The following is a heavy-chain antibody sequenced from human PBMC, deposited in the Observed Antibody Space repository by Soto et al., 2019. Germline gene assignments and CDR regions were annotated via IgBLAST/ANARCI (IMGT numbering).Heavy chain of an antibody. CDR2: VYYGGAIFYSGNI. Sequence: SETLSLTCTVSGDSISSSNSHWGWTRQPPGKGLEYIGSVYYGGAIFYSGNIYYNPSLKSRVTISVGTSKNQFSLRLSSVTAADTGVYYCVRYDRINMKPYSPEGFHIWGQGTMVTVSS. CDR1: GDSISSSNSH. CDR3: VRYDRINMKPYSPEGFHI. D-gene: IGHD3-3*02. V-gene: IGHV4-39*01. J-gene: IGHJ3*02.